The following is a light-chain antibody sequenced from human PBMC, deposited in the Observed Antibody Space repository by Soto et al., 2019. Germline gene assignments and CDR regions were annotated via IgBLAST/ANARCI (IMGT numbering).Light chain of an antibody. V-gene: IGKV1-5*03. CDR3: QQYNSYPT. CDR2: KAS. J-gene: IGKJ1*01. Sequence: DIQMTQSPSTLSASVGDRVTITCRASQSIRNWLAWYQQKPGKAPKLLIYKASSLESGVPSRFSGSGSGTEFTLTISSLQPDDFATYYCQQYNSYPTFGQGTKVDIK. CDR1: QSIRNW.